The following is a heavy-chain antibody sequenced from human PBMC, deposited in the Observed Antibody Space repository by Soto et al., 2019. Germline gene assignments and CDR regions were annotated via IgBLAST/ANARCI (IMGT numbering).Heavy chain of an antibody. CDR1: GGSISSSSYY. CDR3: ARLGAYYQSRDP. J-gene: IGHJ5*02. D-gene: IGHD2-21*01. CDR2: IFYSGST. Sequence: SETLSLTCTVSGGSISSSSYYWGWIRQPPGKGLEWIGSIFYSGSTYYNPSLKSRVTISVDTSKNQFSLKLSSVTAADTAVYYCARLGAYYQSRDPWGPGTLVTVS. V-gene: IGHV4-39*01.